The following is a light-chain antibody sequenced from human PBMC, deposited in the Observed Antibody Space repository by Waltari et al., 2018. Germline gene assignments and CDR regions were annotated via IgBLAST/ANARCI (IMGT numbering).Light chain of an antibody. Sequence: QSALTQPRSVSGSPGQSVTISCTGTSSDVANYNYVPWYQQHPGKAPKLMIYDVNKRPSGVPDRFSGSKSGNTASLTISGLQAEDEADYYCCSYAGTYTYWVFGGGTKLTVL. CDR1: SSDVANYNY. V-gene: IGLV2-11*01. CDR3: CSYAGTYTYWV. J-gene: IGLJ3*02. CDR2: DVN.